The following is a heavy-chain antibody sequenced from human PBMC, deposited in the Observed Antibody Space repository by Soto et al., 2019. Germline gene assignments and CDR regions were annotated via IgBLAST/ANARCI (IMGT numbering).Heavy chain of an antibody. D-gene: IGHD6-13*01. J-gene: IGHJ6*02. CDR2: IIPIFGTA. Sequence: SVKVSCKASGGTFSSYAISWVRQAPGQGLEWMGGIIPIFGTANYAQKFQGRVTITADESTSTAYMELSSLRSEDTAVCYCARGNRIAYGMDVWGQGTTVTVSS. CDR1: GGTFSSYA. CDR3: ARGNRIAYGMDV. V-gene: IGHV1-69*13.